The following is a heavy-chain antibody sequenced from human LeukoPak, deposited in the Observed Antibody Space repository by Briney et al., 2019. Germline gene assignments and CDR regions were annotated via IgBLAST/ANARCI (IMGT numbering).Heavy chain of an antibody. CDR1: GFTFSDYY. J-gene: IGHJ4*02. V-gene: IGHV3-30-3*01. Sequence: YPGGSLRLSCAASGFTFSDYYMSWIRQAPGKGLEWVTVISYDGTIKYYADSVKGRFTISRDNSKNTLDLQMSSLRVDDTAVYYCARDGYCSSNSCLDYWGQGTLVTVSS. D-gene: IGHD2-2*03. CDR3: ARDGYCSSNSCLDY. CDR2: ISYDGTIK.